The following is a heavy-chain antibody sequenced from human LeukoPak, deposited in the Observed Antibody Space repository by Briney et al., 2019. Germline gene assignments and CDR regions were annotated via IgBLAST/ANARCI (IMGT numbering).Heavy chain of an antibody. CDR1: GFTFSSYS. CDR3: VRSSDFWSGYYNDY. Sequence: GGSLRLSCAASGFTFSSYSMNWVRQAPGKGLEWVSSISSSSSYIYYADSVKGRFTISRDNAKNSLYLQMNSLRAEDTAVYYCVRSSDFWSGYYNDYWGQGTLVTVSS. V-gene: IGHV3-21*01. J-gene: IGHJ4*02. CDR2: ISSSSSYI. D-gene: IGHD3-3*01.